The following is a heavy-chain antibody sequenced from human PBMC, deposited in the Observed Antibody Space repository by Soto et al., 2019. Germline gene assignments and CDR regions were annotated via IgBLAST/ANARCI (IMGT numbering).Heavy chain of an antibody. CDR1: GGSISSYY. V-gene: IGHV4-59*01. Sequence: QVQLQESGPGLVKPSETLSLTCTVSGGSISSYYWSWIRQPPGKGLEWSGYIYYSGSTNYNPSLKSRVTISVDTSKNQFSLKLSSVSAADTAVYYCAREGKPRTVVIATGAFDIWGQGTMVTVSS. CDR2: IYYSGST. J-gene: IGHJ3*02. CDR3: AREGKPRTVVIATGAFDI. D-gene: IGHD2-21*01.